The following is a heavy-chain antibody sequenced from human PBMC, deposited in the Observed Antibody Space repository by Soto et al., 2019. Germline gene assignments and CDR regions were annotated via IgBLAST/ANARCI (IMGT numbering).Heavy chain of an antibody. Sequence: PSETLSLTCTVSGGSSSRGVYYWTWIRQHPGKGLEWIGCIYYSGRTYYNPSLKSRLTISVDTSKRQFSLKLSSVTAADTAIYYCARTKDYSSSLDYWGQGALVTVSS. D-gene: IGHD6-6*01. J-gene: IGHJ4*02. CDR1: GGSSSRGVYY. CDR3: ARTKDYSSSLDY. CDR2: IYYSGRT. V-gene: IGHV4-31*03.